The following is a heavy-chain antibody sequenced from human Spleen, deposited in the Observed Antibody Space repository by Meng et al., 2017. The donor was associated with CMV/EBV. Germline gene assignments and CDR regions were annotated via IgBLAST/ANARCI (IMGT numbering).Heavy chain of an antibody. Sequence: GGSLRLSCAASDFSVTSNYMSWVRQAPGKGLEWLSVIYPGSGGDTYYADSVKGRFTISRDNAKNTLHLQMNSLRAEDTAVYYCAKDRVSYYDFWSALGYWGQGTLVTVSS. J-gene: IGHJ4*02. V-gene: IGHV3-53*01. CDR2: IYPGSGGDT. CDR3: AKDRVSYYDFWSALGY. D-gene: IGHD3-3*01. CDR1: DFSVTSNY.